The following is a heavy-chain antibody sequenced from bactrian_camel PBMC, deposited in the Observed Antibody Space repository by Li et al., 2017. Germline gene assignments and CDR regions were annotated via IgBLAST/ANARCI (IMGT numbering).Heavy chain of an antibody. Sequence: HVQLVESGGGSVQAGGSLNVSCLVPRDLWRGYDDKCMGWVRQAPGQEREGVASVKTGGSRYYVDSVKDRFTIRQDNANNTLYLQMNNLKPEDTGTYYCALGFTWGRTCDINRNEYNYVQYGQGTQVTVS. J-gene: IGHJ4*01. D-gene: IGHD3*01. CDR1: RDLWRGYDDKC. CDR2: VKTGGSR. V-gene: IGHV3S55*01.